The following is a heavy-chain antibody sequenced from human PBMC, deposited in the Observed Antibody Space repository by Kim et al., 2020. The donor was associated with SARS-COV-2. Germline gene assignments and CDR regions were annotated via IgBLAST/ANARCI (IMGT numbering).Heavy chain of an antibody. V-gene: IGHV3-23*01. CDR3: AKEHSFTGPYDSSGYDGEWYFDL. CDR1: GFTFSSYA. J-gene: IGHJ2*01. D-gene: IGHD3-22*01. CDR2: ISGSGGST. Sequence: GGSLRLSCAASGFTFSSYAMSWVRQAPGKGLEWVSAISGSGGSTYYADSVKGRFTISRDNSKNTLYLQMNSLRAEDTAVYYCAKEHSFTGPYDSSGYDGEWYFDLWGRGTLVTVYS.